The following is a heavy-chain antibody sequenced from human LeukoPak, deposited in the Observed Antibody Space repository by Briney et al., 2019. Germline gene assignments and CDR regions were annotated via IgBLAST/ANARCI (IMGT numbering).Heavy chain of an antibody. CDR3: AKDRVLRGLDAFDI. J-gene: IGHJ3*02. CDR1: GFTFSTYA. CDR2: ITGSGDGT. D-gene: IGHD3-10*01. Sequence: GGSLRLSCAASGFTFSTYAMTWVRQAPGKGLEWVSSITGSGDGTSAAGSVTGRFSISRDNSKSTLYLQMNSLRAEDTAVYYCAKDRVLRGLDAFDIWGQGTMVTVSS. V-gene: IGHV3-23*01.